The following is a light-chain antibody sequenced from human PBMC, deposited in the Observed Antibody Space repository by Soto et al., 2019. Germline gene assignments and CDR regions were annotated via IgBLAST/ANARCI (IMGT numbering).Light chain of an antibody. CDR1: TANIGSNS. J-gene: IGLJ2*01. CDR3: AAWDDSLSGQV. Sequence: QSVLTQPPSAPGTPGQRVTISCSGSTANIGSNSVFWYQHLPGTAPKLLIYRSNQRASGVPDRFSGSKSGTSASLAISGLRSEDEADYYCAAWDDSLSGQVFGGGTKLTVL. V-gene: IGLV1-47*01. CDR2: RSN.